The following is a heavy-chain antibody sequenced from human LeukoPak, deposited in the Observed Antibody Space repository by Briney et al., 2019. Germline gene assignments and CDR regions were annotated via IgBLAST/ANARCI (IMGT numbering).Heavy chain of an antibody. J-gene: IGHJ5*02. Sequence: GGSLRLSCAASGFIFKDYWMIWVRQAPGKGLEWVANIKQDGSEKYYVDSVKGRFTISRDNAKNSLYLQMNTLRAEDTAMYYCAKDAQPRSRWFDPWGQGTLVTVS. D-gene: IGHD3-16*01. CDR3: AKDAQPRSRWFDP. V-gene: IGHV3-7*03. CDR2: IKQDGSEK. CDR1: GFIFKDYW.